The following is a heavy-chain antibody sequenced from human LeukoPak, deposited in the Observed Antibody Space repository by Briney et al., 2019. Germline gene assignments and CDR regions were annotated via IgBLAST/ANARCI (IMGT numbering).Heavy chain of an antibody. J-gene: IGHJ4*02. CDR3: ARDTYYGSGSYYRYTFDS. V-gene: IGHV3-53*01. CDR1: GFSVSKNY. D-gene: IGHD3-10*01. Sequence: GGSLRLSCAASGFSVSKNYMSWVRQAPGKGLEWVSVIYGAGKTHYANSVKGRFNISRDNSKNTLYLQMNSLRAEDTAVYYCARDTYYGSGSYYRYTFDSWGQGTMVTVSS. CDR2: IYGAGKT.